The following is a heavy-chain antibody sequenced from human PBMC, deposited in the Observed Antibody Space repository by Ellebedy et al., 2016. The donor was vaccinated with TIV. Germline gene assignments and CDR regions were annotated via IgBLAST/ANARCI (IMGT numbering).Heavy chain of an antibody. CDR1: GITFSGYD. CDR3: TNGGKDFEH. D-gene: IGHD3-16*01. CDR2: IRYAGTTE. V-gene: IGHV3-30*02. Sequence: GESLKISCAASGITFSGYDMPWVRQAPGKGLEWVSYIRYAGTTEHYADSVKGRFTISRDNSKNTLYLQMNSRRAEDTAVYYCTNGGKDFEHWGQGTQVSVSP. J-gene: IGHJ1*01.